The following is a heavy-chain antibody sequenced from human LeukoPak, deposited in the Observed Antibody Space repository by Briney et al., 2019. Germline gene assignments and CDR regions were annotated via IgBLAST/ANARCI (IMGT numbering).Heavy chain of an antibody. CDR1: GGSISSSSYY. Sequence: SSETLSLTCTVSGGSISSSSYYWGWIRQPPGKGLEWIGSIYYSGSTYYNPSLKSRVTISVDTSKNQFSLKLSSVTAADTAVYYCARVGDYGDYVNWFDPWGPGTLVTVSS. CDR3: ARVGDYGDYVNWFDP. CDR2: IYYSGST. V-gene: IGHV4-39*07. J-gene: IGHJ5*02. D-gene: IGHD4-17*01.